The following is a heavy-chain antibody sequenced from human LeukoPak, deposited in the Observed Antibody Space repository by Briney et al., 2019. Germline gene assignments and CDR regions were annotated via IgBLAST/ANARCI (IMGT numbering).Heavy chain of an antibody. CDR1: GFTFSSNA. CDR2: ISGTGGTT. V-gene: IGHV3-23*01. CDR3: AKDREPGIAAAGTVSDY. J-gene: IGHJ4*02. D-gene: IGHD6-13*01. Sequence: GGSLRLSCAASGFTFSSNAMCWVRQAPGKGLEWVSLISGTGGTTYYADSVKGRFTISRDSSKNTLYLQMNSLRAEDTAIYYCAKDREPGIAAAGTVSDYWGQGTLVTVSS.